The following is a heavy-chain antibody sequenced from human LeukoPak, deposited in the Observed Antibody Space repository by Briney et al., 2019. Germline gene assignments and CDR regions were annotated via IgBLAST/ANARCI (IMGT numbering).Heavy chain of an antibody. CDR2: IRNSGSGT. D-gene: IGHD3-22*01. J-gene: IGHJ4*02. V-gene: IGHV3-23*01. CDR1: GFTFSTYT. Sequence: PGGSLRLSCAASGFTFSTYTMSWVRQASGKGLEWVSTIRNSGSGTYYADSVKGRFTISRDDSRNTLYLQMNSLRAEDTAVYYCAKDMIVLGFASDFDYWGQGTLVTVSS. CDR3: AKDMIVLGFASDFDY.